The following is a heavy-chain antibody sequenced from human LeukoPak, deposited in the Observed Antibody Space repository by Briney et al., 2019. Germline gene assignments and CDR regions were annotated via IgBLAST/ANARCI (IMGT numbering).Heavy chain of an antibody. D-gene: IGHD6-13*01. Sequence: GGSLRLSCAASGFTFSSYSMNWVRQAPGKGLEWVSYISSSSSTMYYADSVKGRFTISRDNAKNSLYLQMNSLKTEDTAVYYCTTDLDSSSWYGAFDIWGQGTMVTVSS. J-gene: IGHJ3*02. CDR3: TTDLDSSSWYGAFDI. CDR2: ISSSSSTM. CDR1: GFTFSSYS. V-gene: IGHV3-48*01.